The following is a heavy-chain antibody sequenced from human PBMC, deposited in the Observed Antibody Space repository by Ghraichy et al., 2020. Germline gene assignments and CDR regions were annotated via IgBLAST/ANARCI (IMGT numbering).Heavy chain of an antibody. CDR3: ARGGSSGWMITYYYGMDV. J-gene: IGHJ6*02. Sequence: SETLSLTCTVSGGSISSYYWSWIRQPAGKGLEWIGRIYTSGSTNYNPSLKSRVTMSVDTSKNQFSLKLSSVTAADTAVYYCARGGSSGWMITYYYGMDVWGQGTTVTVSS. CDR1: GGSISSYY. D-gene: IGHD6-19*01. V-gene: IGHV4-4*07. CDR2: IYTSGST.